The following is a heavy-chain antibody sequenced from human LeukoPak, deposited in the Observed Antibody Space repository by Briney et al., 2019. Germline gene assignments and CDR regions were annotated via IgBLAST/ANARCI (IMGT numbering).Heavy chain of an antibody. J-gene: IGHJ4*02. CDR2: INPSGGST. Sequence: ASVKVSCKASGYTFTSYYMHWVRQAPGQGLEWMGIINPSGGSTSYAQKFQGRVTMTRDMSTSTVYMELSSLRSEDTAVYYCARAKEGKEVTMVRGVTYDYWGQGTLVTVSS. CDR1: GYTFTSYY. V-gene: IGHV1-46*01. D-gene: IGHD3-10*01. CDR3: ARAKEGKEVTMVRGVTYDY.